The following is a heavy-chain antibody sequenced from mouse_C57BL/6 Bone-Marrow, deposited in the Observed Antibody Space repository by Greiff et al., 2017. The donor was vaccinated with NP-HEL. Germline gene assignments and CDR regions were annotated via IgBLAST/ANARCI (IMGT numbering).Heavy chain of an antibody. Sequence: EVKLVESGPGLVKPSQSLSLTCTVTGYSITSDYAWNWIRQFPGNKLEWMGYISYSGSTSYNPSLKSRISITRDTSKNQFFLQLNSVTTEDTATYYCARRGNGNYFSWFAYWGQGTLVTVSA. V-gene: IGHV3-2*02. D-gene: IGHD2-1*01. CDR1: GYSITSDYA. J-gene: IGHJ3*01. CDR3: ARRGNGNYFSWFAY. CDR2: ISYSGST.